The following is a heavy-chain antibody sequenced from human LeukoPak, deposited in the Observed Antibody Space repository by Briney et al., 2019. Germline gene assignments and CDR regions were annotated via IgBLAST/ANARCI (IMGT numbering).Heavy chain of an antibody. V-gene: IGHV5-51*01. J-gene: IGHJ6*02. CDR2: IYPGDSDT. CDR1: GYSFTSYR. Sequence: GESLKISCKGSGYSFTSYRIGWVRQMPGKGLEWMGIIYPGDSDTRYSPSFQGQVTISADKSISTAYLQWSSLKASDTATYYCARPSGYEYYYYGMDVWGQGTTVTVSS. CDR3: ARPSGYEYYYYGMDV. D-gene: IGHD5-12*01.